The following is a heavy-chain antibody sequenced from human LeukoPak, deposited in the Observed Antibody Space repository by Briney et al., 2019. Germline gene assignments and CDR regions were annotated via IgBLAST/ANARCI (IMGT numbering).Heavy chain of an antibody. V-gene: IGHV4-34*01. CDR3: ASIAARRSGGY. CDR2: INHSGST. CDR1: GGSFSGYY. D-gene: IGHD6-6*01. J-gene: IGHJ4*02. Sequence: LETLSLTCAVYGGSFSGYYWSWIRQPPGKGLEWIGEINHSGSTNYNPSLKSRVTISVDTSKNQFSLKLSSVTAADTAVYYCASIAARRSGGYWGQGTLVTVSS.